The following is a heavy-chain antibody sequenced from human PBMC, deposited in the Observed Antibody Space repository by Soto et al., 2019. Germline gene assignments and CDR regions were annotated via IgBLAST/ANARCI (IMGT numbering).Heavy chain of an antibody. V-gene: IGHV1-69*01. Sequence: QVQLVQSGAEVKKPGSSVKVSCKASGGTFSSYAISWVRQAPGQGLEWMGGIIPIFGTANYAQKFQGRVTITADESTSTAYMELSSLRSEDTAVYYCARMRRLKGYCSGGSCYNFDYWGQGTLVTVSS. CDR2: IIPIFGTA. CDR3: ARMRRLKGYCSGGSCYNFDY. CDR1: GGTFSSYA. J-gene: IGHJ4*02. D-gene: IGHD2-15*01.